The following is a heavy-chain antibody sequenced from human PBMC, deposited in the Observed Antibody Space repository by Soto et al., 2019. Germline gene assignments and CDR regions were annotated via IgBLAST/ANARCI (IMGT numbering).Heavy chain of an antibody. V-gene: IGHV4-39*01. CDR3: ARLNKPGWFDP. J-gene: IGHJ5*02. Sequence: QLQLQESGPGLVKPSETLSLTCTVSGGSIISSNYYWAWIRQPPGTGLEWIGTIYYTGSTYYNPSLKSRITMSVDTSKSQFSLPLSSVTAADTAVYSCARLNKPGWFDPWGQGTLVTVSS. CDR1: GGSIISSNYY. CDR2: IYYTGST.